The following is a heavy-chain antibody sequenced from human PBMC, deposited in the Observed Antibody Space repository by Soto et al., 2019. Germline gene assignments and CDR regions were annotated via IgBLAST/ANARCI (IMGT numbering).Heavy chain of an antibody. J-gene: IGHJ6*03. D-gene: IGHD3-3*01. CDR2: IIPILGIA. Sequence: ASVKVSCKASGGTFSSYTISWVRQAPGQGLEWMGRIIPILGIANYAQKFQGRVTITADKSTSTAYMELSSLRSEDTAVYYCARVRTHKNYDFWSGYPTYYYYMDVWGKGTTVTVSS. CDR1: GGTFSSYT. CDR3: ARVRTHKNYDFWSGYPTYYYYMDV. V-gene: IGHV1-69*02.